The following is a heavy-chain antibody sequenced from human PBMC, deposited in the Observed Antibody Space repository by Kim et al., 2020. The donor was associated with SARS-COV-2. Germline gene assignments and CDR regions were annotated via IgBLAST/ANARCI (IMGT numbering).Heavy chain of an antibody. V-gene: IGHV4-39*01. J-gene: IGHJ3*02. CDR3: ARHEGGYDILTGYYTGDAFDI. D-gene: IGHD3-9*01. CDR2: IYYSGST. Sequence: SETLSLTCTVSGGSISSSSYYWGWIRQPPGKGLEWIGSIYYSGSTYYNPSLKSRVTISVDTSKNQFSLKLSSVTAADTAVYYCARHEGGYDILTGYYTGDAFDIWGQGTMVTVSS. CDR1: GGSISSSSYY.